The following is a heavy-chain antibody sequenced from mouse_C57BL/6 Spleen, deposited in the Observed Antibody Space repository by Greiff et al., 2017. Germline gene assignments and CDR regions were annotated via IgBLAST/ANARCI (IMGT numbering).Heavy chain of an antibody. D-gene: IGHD1-1*01. J-gene: IGHJ3*01. CDR3: ASSSYWFAY. CDR1: GYNIKDYY. Sequence: EVQLQQSGAELVKPGASVKLSCTASGYNIKDYYMHWVKQRPEQGLEWIGRIDPEDGETKYAQNFQGKATITADTSSNTAYLQLSSLTSEDTAVYYCASSSYWFAYWGQGTLVTVSA. CDR2: IDPEDGET. V-gene: IGHV14-2*01.